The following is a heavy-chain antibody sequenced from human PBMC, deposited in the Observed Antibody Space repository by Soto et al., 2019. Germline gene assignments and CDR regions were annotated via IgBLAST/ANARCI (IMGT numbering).Heavy chain of an antibody. D-gene: IGHD6-19*01. CDR1: GFCVSGYA. Sequence: GGSLVLSCAASGFCVSGYAMTSVRPAPGKGLEWVSAISGSGGSTYYADSVKGRFTISRDNSKNTLYLQMNSLRAEDTAVYYCAKDRPFQWLVLGYYFDYWGQGTLVTVSS. CDR2: ISGSGGST. V-gene: IGHV3-23*01. CDR3: AKDRPFQWLVLGYYFDY. J-gene: IGHJ4*02.